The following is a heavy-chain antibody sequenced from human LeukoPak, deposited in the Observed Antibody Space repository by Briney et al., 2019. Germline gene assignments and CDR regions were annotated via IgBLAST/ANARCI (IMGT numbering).Heavy chain of an antibody. CDR1: GGSISSYY. CDR2: IYYSGST. D-gene: IGHD3-9*01. J-gene: IGHJ4*02. Sequence: SETLSLTCTVSGGSISSYYWSWIRQPPGKGLEWIGYIYYSGSTNYNPSLKSRVTISVDTSKNQFSLKLSSVTAEDTAVYYCASALTGYYNFDYWGQGTLVTVSS. CDR3: ASALTGYYNFDY. V-gene: IGHV4-59*01.